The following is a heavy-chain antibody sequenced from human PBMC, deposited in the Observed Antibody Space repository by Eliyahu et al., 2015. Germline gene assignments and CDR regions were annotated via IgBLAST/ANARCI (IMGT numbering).Heavy chain of an antibody. J-gene: IGHJ4*02. CDR2: ISGSGGST. CDR1: GFPFSSXA. Sequence: EVQLLESGGGLVQPGGSLRLSCAASGFPFSSXAMSWXRQAPGKGLEWVSAISGSGGSTYYADSVKGRFTISRDNSKNTLYLQMNSLRAEDTAVYYCAKDLGSGGSLFDYWGQGTLVTVSS. V-gene: IGHV3-23*01. D-gene: IGHD2-15*01. CDR3: AKDLGSGGSLFDY.